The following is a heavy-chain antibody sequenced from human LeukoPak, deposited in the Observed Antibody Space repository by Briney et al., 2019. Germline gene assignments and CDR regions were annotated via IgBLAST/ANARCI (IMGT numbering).Heavy chain of an antibody. CDR3: ARSIAVAGSQPAFDY. Sequence: SSETLSLTCAVYGGSFSGYYWSWIRQPPGKGLEWIGEINHSGSTNNNPSLKSRVTISVDTSKNQFSLKLSSVTAADTAVYYCARSIAVAGSQPAFDYWGQGTLVTVSS. CDR2: INHSGST. V-gene: IGHV4-34*01. J-gene: IGHJ4*02. CDR1: GGSFSGYY. D-gene: IGHD6-19*01.